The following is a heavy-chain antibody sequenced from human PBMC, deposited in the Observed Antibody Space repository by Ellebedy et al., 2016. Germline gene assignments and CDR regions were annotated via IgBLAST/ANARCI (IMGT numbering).Heavy chain of an antibody. J-gene: IGHJ6*02. Sequence: SETLSLXCTVSGGSISSSSYYWGWIRQPPGKGLEWIGSIYYSGSTYYNPSLKSRVTISVDTSKNQFSLKLSSVTAADTAVYYCARHPIFTMGRYYGMDVWGQGTTVTVSS. V-gene: IGHV4-39*01. CDR3: ARHPIFTMGRYYGMDV. D-gene: IGHD3-10*01. CDR1: GGSISSSSYY. CDR2: IYYSGST.